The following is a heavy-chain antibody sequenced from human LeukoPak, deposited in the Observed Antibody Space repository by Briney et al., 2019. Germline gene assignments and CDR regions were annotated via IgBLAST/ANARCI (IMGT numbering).Heavy chain of an antibody. D-gene: IGHD3-16*01. Sequence: ESGPTLVKPTQPLTLTCTFSGFSLSTSGVGVGWIRQPPGKALEWLALIYWDDDKRYSPSPKSRLTITKDTSKNQVVLTMTNMDPVDTATYYCAHSTQYDAGFDYWGQGTLVTVSS. CDR1: GFSLSTSGVG. V-gene: IGHV2-5*02. J-gene: IGHJ4*02. CDR2: IYWDDDK. CDR3: AHSTQYDAGFDY.